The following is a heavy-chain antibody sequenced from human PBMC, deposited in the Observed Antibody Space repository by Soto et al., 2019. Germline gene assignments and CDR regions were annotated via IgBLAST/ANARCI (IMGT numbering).Heavy chain of an antibody. D-gene: IGHD1-26*01. CDR1: GGSFSGYY. J-gene: IGHJ6*02. Sequence: PSETLSLTCAVYGGSFSGYYWSWIRQPPGKGLEWIGEINHSGSTNYNPSLKSRVTISVDTSKNQFSLKLSSVTAADTAVYYCARGRGLAPGAGIVGATRSNFRSYYYYGMDVWGQGTTVTVSS. CDR3: ARGRGLAPGAGIVGATRSNFRSYYYYGMDV. CDR2: INHSGST. V-gene: IGHV4-34*01.